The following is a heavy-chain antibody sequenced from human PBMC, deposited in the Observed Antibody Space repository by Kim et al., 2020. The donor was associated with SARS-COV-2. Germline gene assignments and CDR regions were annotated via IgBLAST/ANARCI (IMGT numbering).Heavy chain of an antibody. D-gene: IGHD3-10*01. V-gene: IGHV3-23*01. Sequence: GGSLRLSCAASGFNFSSFTMSWVRQAPGKGLEWVSTVTSSGFGTYYADSVKGRFSVSRDNSKNTLYMQLNSLRGEHTAVYYCAKDRGRYYPYYFDSWGQGSLVTVSS. J-gene: IGHJ4*02. CDR2: VTSSGFGT. CDR1: GFNFSSFT. CDR3: AKDRGRYYPYYFDS.